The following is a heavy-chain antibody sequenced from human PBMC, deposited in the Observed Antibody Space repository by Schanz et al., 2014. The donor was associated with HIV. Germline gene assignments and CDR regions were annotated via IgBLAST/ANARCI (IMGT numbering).Heavy chain of an antibody. D-gene: IGHD3-22*01. Sequence: VQLVESGGDLVQPGGSLRLSCAASGFTFDEYAMHWVRQAPGKGLEWVSSISWNSGSIDYADSAKGRFTISRDNAKNSLYLQMNSLRAEDTAVYYCAKVLIPMIAVPYYGMDVWGQGTTVTVSS. V-gene: IGHV3-9*01. J-gene: IGHJ6*02. CDR1: GFTFDEYA. CDR3: AKVLIPMIAVPYYGMDV. CDR2: ISWNSGSI.